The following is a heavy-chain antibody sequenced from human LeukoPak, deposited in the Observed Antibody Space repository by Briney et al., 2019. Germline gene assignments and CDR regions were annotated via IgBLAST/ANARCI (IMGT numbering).Heavy chain of an antibody. J-gene: IGHJ4*02. V-gene: IGHV1-18*01. Sequence: ASVKVSCKASGYTFTIYGISWVRHAPGQGLEWVGCISVYNGNTNYAQKLQGRVTMTTDTSTSTAYMELRSLRSDDTAVYYCARDVGYCSGGSCYLFTDWGQGTLATVSS. D-gene: IGHD2-15*01. CDR2: ISVYNGNT. CDR3: ARDVGYCSGGSCYLFTD. CDR1: GYTFTIYG.